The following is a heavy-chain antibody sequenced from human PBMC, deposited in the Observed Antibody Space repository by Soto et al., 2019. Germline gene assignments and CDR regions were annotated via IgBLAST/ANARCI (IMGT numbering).Heavy chain of an antibody. CDR2: INPASGGT. V-gene: IGHV1-2*02. CDR1: GYTFAAYY. Sequence: QVQLVQSGAEVKKPGASVKVSCKTSGYTFAAYYIHWIRQAPGQGLEWMGWINPASGGTVYAQNFQDRVTMTRDPSISTAYMELRRLNSDDTAVYYCARDPDYGDYWGYFFDSWGQGTPVTVSS. J-gene: IGHJ4*02. CDR3: ARDPDYGDYWGYFFDS. D-gene: IGHD4-17*01.